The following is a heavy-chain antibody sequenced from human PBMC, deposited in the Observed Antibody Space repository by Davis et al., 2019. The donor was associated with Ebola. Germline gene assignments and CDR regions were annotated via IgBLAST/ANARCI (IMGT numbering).Heavy chain of an antibody. D-gene: IGHD6-25*01. J-gene: IGHJ6*04. V-gene: IGHV1-18*01. CDR2: ISGYEDNT. Sequence: AASVKVSCKASGYTFISYGISWVRQAPGQGLEGMGWISGYEDNTNYAPRFQGRITLTKDRATSTVYMELRSLTSDDTALYYCARDLAASSGANFFYFGMDVWGEGTSVAVSS. CDR1: GYTFISYG. CDR3: ARDLAASSGANFFYFGMDV.